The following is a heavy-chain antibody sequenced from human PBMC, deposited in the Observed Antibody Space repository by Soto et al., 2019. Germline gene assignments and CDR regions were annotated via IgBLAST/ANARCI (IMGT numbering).Heavy chain of an antibody. CDR1: GFTFSSYW. D-gene: IGHD2-15*01. V-gene: IGHV3-74*01. J-gene: IGHJ4*02. CDR2: INSDGSST. Sequence: EVQLVESGGGLVQPGGSLRLSCAASGFTFSSYWMHWVRQAPGKGLVWVSRINSDGSSTSYADSVKGRFTISRDNAKNTLYLQMNSLRAEDTAVYYGVRTCLVVAAATREDYWGQGTLVTVSS. CDR3: VRTCLVVAAATREDY.